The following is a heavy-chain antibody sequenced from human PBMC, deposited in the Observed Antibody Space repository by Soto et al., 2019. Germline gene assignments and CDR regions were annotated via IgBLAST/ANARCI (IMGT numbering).Heavy chain of an antibody. CDR3: AKDRGWGLYSSSVLSDGMDV. Sequence: GGSLRLSCAASGFTFSSYAMSWVRQAPGKXLEWVSAISGSGGSTYYADSVKGRFTISRDNSKNTLYLQMNSLRAEDTAVYYCAKDRGWGLYSSSVLSDGMDVWGQGTTVTVSS. D-gene: IGHD6-6*01. J-gene: IGHJ6*02. CDR2: ISGSGGST. CDR1: GFTFSSYA. V-gene: IGHV3-23*01.